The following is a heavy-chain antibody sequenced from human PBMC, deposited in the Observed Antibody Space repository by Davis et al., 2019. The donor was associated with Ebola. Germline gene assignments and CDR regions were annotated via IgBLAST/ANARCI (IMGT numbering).Heavy chain of an antibody. CDR1: GYTFTSYG. D-gene: IGHD2-15*01. J-gene: IGHJ5*02. Sequence: ASVKVSCKASGYTFTSYGISWVRQAPGQGLEWMGWISAYNGNTNYAQKLQGRVTMTTDTSTSTAYMELRSLRSDDTAVYYCAREPEVVVVVAATNWFDPWGQGTLVTVSS. CDR3: AREPEVVVVVAATNWFDP. V-gene: IGHV1-18*01. CDR2: ISAYNGNT.